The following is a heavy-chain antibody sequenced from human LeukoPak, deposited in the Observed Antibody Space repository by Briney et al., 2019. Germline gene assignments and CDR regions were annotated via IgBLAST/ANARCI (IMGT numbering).Heavy chain of an antibody. Sequence: PSETLSLTCTVSGGSITSSTYYWGWIRQPPGKGLEWIGTIYYSGSTYYNPSLKSRVTMSVDTSKNQFSLKPRSVTAADTAVYYCATSLGGRFFDSWGQGTLVTVSS. J-gene: IGHJ4*02. CDR2: IYYSGST. V-gene: IGHV4-39*01. CDR3: ATSLGGRFFDS. D-gene: IGHD3-16*01. CDR1: GGSITSSTYY.